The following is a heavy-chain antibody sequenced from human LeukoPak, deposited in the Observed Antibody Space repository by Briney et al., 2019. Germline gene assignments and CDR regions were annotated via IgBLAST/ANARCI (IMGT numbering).Heavy chain of an antibody. CDR1: GYTFTGYY. J-gene: IGHJ4*02. CDR2: INPNSGGT. CDR3: ATITRYHSDGYSSRGYNDY. V-gene: IGHV1-2*02. Sequence: GASVKVSCKASGYTFTGYYMHWVRQAPGQGLEWMGWINPNSGGTNYAQKFQGRVTMTRDTSITTAYMELSSLTSDDTAVYYCATITRYHSDGYSSRGYNDYWGQGTLVTVSS. D-gene: IGHD5-24*01.